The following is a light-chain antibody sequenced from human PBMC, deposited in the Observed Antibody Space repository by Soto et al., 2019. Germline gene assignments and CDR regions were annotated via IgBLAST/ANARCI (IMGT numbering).Light chain of an antibody. CDR3: QQYDNLPIT. CDR2: GAS. J-gene: IGKJ5*01. Sequence: EIVMAQSPATLSVSPGERATLSCRASQSVGSNLAWYQQKPGQAPRLLIYGASTRVTGIPARFSGSGSGTEFTLTISSLQSEDVAIYFCQQYDNLPITFGQGTRLDIK. V-gene: IGKV3-15*01. CDR1: QSVGSN.